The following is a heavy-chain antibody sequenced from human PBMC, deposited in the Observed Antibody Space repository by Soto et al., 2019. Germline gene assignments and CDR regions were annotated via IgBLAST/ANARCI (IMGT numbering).Heavy chain of an antibody. D-gene: IGHD3-3*01. Sequence: QVQLVQSGAEVKKPGASVKVSCKASGYTFTGYYMHWVRQAPGQGLEWMGWINPNSGGTNYAQKLQGGVTMTRDTAISTADMELSRLRSDDTAVYYCARSPGFLEWLSTAAYYGMDVWGQGTTVTVSS. CDR2: INPNSGGT. V-gene: IGHV1-2*02. CDR3: ARSPGFLEWLSTAAYYGMDV. J-gene: IGHJ6*02. CDR1: GYTFTGYY.